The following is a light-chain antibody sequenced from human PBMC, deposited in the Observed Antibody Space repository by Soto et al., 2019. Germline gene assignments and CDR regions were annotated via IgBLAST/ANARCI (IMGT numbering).Light chain of an antibody. CDR1: QGISNF. V-gene: IGKV1-27*01. Sequence: DIQMTQSPSSLSASVGDRVTITCRASQGISNFLAWYQQKPGKVPKLLISAASTLQSGVPSRFSGSGSGTDCTLTITSHQPEDVATYYCQKYSSVITFGQGTRLEIK. CDR2: AAS. CDR3: QKYSSVIT. J-gene: IGKJ5*01.